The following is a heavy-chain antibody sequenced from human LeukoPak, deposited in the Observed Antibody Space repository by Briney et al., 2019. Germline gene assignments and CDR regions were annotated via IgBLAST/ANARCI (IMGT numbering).Heavy chain of an antibody. CDR3: VRGDDYMFDY. V-gene: IGHV4-4*02. D-gene: IGHD4-11*01. Sequence: PSETLSLTCAVSGGSITSAYWWSWVRQSPGKGLEWIGEISYNGATNHNPSLKSRVTMSVDKSKNQLSLRVNSVTTADAAVYYCVRGDDYMFDYWGQGTLVTVSS. CDR1: GGSITSAYW. J-gene: IGHJ4*02. CDR2: ISYNGAT.